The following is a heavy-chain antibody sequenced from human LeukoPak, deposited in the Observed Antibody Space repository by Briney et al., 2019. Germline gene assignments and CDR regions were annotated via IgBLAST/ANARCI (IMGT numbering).Heavy chain of an antibody. J-gene: IGHJ3*01. CDR3: TRQVDLNLGA. D-gene: IGHD4/OR15-4a*01. V-gene: IGHV5-51*01. Sequence: GESLKISCKGSGYSFTSYWIGWVRQMPGKGLEWMGIIYPADSDTRFSPSFQGQVTMSVDKSINTAYLQWSSLKASDTAIYYCTRQVDLNLGAWGQGTMVTVSS. CDR2: IYPADSDT. CDR1: GYSFTSYW.